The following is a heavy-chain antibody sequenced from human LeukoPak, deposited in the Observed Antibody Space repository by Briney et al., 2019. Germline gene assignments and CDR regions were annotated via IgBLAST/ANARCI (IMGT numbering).Heavy chain of an antibody. Sequence: GASVKVSCKASGYTFTGYYMHWVRQAPGQGLEWMGWINPNSGGTNYAQKFQGRVTMTRDTSISTAYMELNRLKSDDTAVYYCARDSSGWYTWFDPWGQGTLVTVSS. CDR2: INPNSGGT. V-gene: IGHV1-2*02. CDR3: ARDSSGWYTWFDP. CDR1: GYTFTGYY. J-gene: IGHJ5*02. D-gene: IGHD6-19*01.